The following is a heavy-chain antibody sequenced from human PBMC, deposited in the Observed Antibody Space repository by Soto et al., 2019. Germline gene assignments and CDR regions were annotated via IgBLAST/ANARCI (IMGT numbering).Heavy chain of an antibody. D-gene: IGHD2-2*01. CDR1: DFIFGTFA. Sequence: GGSLRLSCVGSDFIFGTFAMSWVRQAPGKGLEWVSGINGDGETTYYADSVKGRFTISRDNSKNTLYLQMNSLRAEDTAVYYCAKRGDIVEVSRTFVGYGMDVWGQGTTVTVSS. CDR2: INGDGETT. V-gene: IGHV3-23*01. CDR3: AKRGDIVEVSRTFVGYGMDV. J-gene: IGHJ6*02.